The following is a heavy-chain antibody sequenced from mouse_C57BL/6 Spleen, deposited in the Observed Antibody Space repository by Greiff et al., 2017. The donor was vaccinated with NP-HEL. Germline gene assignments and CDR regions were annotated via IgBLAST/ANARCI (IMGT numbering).Heavy chain of an antibody. CDR3: TPHTTVVATEYFDV. D-gene: IGHD1-1*01. J-gene: IGHJ1*03. V-gene: IGHV6-3*01. CDR1: GFTFSNYW. CDR2: IRLKSDNYAT. Sequence: EVQLVESGGGLVQPGGSMKLSCVASGFTFSNYWMNWVRQSPEKGLEWVAQIRLKSDNYATHYAESVKGRFTISSDDSKSSVYLQMNNLRAEDTGIYYGTPHTTVVATEYFDVWGTGTTVTVSS.